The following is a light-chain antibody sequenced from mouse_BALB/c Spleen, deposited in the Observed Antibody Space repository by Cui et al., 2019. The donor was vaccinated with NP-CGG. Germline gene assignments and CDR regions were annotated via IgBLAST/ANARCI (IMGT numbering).Light chain of an antibody. Sequence: QAVVPQESALTTSPGETVTLTCRSSTGGVTTGNYANWVQEKPDHLFTGLIGGTNNRAPGVPARFSGSLIGDKAALTITGAQTEDEAIYFCALWYSNHWVFGGGTKLTVL. CDR3: ALWYSNHWV. CDR2: GTN. V-gene: IGLV1*01. CDR1: TGGVTTGNY. J-gene: IGLJ1*01.